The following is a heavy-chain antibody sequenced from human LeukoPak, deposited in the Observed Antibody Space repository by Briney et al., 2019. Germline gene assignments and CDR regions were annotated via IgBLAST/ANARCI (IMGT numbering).Heavy chain of an antibody. Sequence: GGSLRLSCAASGFTFSSYWMHWVRQAPGKGLVWVSGMNSDGSRTSYADSVKGRFTISRENAKNSLFLQMNSLRVGDTAVYYCARGAGVYWYFDLWGRGTLVTVSS. CDR3: ARGAGVYWYFDL. D-gene: IGHD3-10*01. J-gene: IGHJ2*01. V-gene: IGHV3-74*01. CDR1: GFTFSSYW. CDR2: MNSDGSRT.